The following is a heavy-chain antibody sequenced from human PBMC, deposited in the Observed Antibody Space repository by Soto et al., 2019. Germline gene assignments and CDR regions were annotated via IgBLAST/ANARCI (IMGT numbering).Heavy chain of an antibody. CDR3: ARAEAWGYDSSGSRVNYFDY. J-gene: IGHJ4*02. CDR2: INAGNGNT. V-gene: IGHV1-3*01. Sequence: GASVKVSCKASGYTFTSYAMHWVRQAPGQRLEWMGWINAGNGNTKYSQKFQGRVTITRDTSASTAYMELSSLRSEDTAVYYCARAEAWGYDSSGSRVNYFDYWGQGTLVTVSS. CDR1: GYTFTSYA. D-gene: IGHD3-22*01.